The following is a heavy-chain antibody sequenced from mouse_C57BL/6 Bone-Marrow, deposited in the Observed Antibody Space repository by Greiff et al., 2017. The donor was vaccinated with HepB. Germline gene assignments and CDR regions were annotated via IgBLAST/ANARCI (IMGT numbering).Heavy chain of an antibody. CDR3: AGHDDYYGSSYLGY. V-gene: IGHV5-12*01. CDR2: ISNGGGST. Sequence: EVKLVESGGGLVQPGGSLKLSCAASGFTFSDYYMYWVRQTPEKRLEWVAYISNGGGSTYYPDTVKGRFTISRDNAKNTLYLQMSRLKSEDTAMYYCAGHDDYYGSSYLGYWGQGTTLTVSS. D-gene: IGHD1-1*01. CDR1: GFTFSDYY. J-gene: IGHJ2*01.